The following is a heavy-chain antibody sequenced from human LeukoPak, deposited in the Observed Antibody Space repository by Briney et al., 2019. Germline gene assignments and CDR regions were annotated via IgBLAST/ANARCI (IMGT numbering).Heavy chain of an antibody. J-gene: IGHJ6*02. CDR1: GGSISSGGYS. CDR3: ARGLGSNYYYGMDV. Sequence: SETLSLTCAVSGGSISSGGYSWSWIRQPPGKGLEWIGYIYHSGSTYYNPSLKSRVTISVDTSKNQFSLKLSSVTAADTAVYYCARGLGSNYYYGMDVWGQGTTVTVSS. D-gene: IGHD1-26*01. V-gene: IGHV4-30-2*01. CDR2: IYHSGST.